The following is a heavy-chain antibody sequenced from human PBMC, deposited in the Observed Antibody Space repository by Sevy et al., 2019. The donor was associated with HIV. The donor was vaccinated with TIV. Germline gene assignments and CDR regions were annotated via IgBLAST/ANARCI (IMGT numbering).Heavy chain of an antibody. CDR3: ARDLRAYSGYDTDYYYYYMDV. D-gene: IGHD5-12*01. CDR2: WIGYSGST. CDR1: GGSINSYR. J-gene: IGHJ6*03. V-gene: IGHV4-59*01. Sequence: SETLSLICTVSGGSINSYRWSWVRQPPGKGLEWIGQWIGYSGSTDYNPSLKSRVSISADTSDNELYLELSSVTAEDTAVDFCARDLRAYSGYDTDYYYYYMDVWGKGTTVTVSS.